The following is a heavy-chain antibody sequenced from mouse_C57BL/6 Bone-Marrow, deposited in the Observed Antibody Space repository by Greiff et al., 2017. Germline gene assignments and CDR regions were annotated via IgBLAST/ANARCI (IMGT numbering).Heavy chain of an antibody. J-gene: IGHJ1*03. V-gene: IGHV14-2*01. CDR3: ASHYGSSHWYFDV. CDR1: GFNIKDYY. Sequence: VHVKQSGAELVKPGASVKLSCTASGFNIKDYYMHWVKQRTEQGLEWIGRIDPEDGETKYAPKFQGKATITADTSSNTAYLQLSSLTSEDTAVYYCASHYGSSHWYFDVWGTGTTVTVSS. CDR2: IDPEDGET. D-gene: IGHD1-1*01.